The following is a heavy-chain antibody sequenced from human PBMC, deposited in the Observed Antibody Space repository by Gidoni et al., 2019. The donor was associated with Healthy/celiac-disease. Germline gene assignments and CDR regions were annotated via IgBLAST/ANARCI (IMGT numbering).Heavy chain of an antibody. V-gene: IGHV6-1*01. D-gene: IGHD5-12*01. CDR1: GDSVSSNSAA. Sequence: QVQLQQSGPGLVKPSQTLSLTCAISGDSVSSNSAAWNWIRQSPSRGLEWLGRTYYRSKWYNDYAVSVKSRITINPDTSKNQFSLQLNSVTPEDTAVYYCAREGRWLQLGPIAWFDPWGQGTLVTVSS. J-gene: IGHJ5*02. CDR3: AREGRWLQLGPIAWFDP. CDR2: TYYRSKWYN.